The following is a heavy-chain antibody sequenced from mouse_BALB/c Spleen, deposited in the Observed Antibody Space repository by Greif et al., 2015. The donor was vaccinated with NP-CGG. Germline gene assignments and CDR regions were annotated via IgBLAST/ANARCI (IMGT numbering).Heavy chain of an antibody. Sequence: VQLVESGPGLVAPSQSLSITCTVSGFSLTGYGVNWVRQPPGKGLEWLGMIWGDGSTDYNSALKSRLSISKDNSKSQVFLKMNSLQTDDTARYYCARYTPSYYYGSSYGWYFDVWGAGTTVTVSS. CDR2: IWGDGST. CDR3: ARYTPSYYYGSSYGWYFDV. V-gene: IGHV2-6-7*01. D-gene: IGHD1-1*01. J-gene: IGHJ1*01. CDR1: GFSLTGYG.